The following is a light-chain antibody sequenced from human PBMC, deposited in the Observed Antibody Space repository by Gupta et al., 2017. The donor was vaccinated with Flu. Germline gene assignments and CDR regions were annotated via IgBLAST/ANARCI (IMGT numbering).Light chain of an antibody. CDR2: RND. Sequence: SLLTQPPSASGTPGPRVTMSCSGSSSNTENNAVYWYQQRPGTAPNLLIYRNDDRRSGVPERFSGAKYATSASMVTSGLRAEDEADYYCAAEDDSMSGWVFGGGTKLTVL. J-gene: IGLJ3*02. V-gene: IGLV1-47*01. CDR1: SSNTENNA. CDR3: AAEDDSMSGWV.